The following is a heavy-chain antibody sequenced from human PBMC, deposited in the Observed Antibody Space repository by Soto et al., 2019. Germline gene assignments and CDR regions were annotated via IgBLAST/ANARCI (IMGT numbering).Heavy chain of an antibody. CDR1: GFPFASYA. D-gene: IGHD3-10*01. Sequence: QVQLVESGGGVVQPGTSLRLSCAASGFPFASYAVHWVRQAPEKGLEWLTIISSDGSTIHYVDSVKGRFTVSRDNSKNTLYLQIHSLRTDDTALYYCARGTGSGSFLIDYWGQGTLVTVSS. CDR2: ISSDGSTI. V-gene: IGHV3-30-3*01. CDR3: ARGTGSGSFLIDY. J-gene: IGHJ4*02.